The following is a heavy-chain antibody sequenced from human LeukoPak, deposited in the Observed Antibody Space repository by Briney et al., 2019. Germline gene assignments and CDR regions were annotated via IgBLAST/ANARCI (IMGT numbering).Heavy chain of an antibody. V-gene: IGHV4-39*07. D-gene: IGHD4-17*01. CDR2: IYYSGST. Sequence: PSETLSLTRTVSGGSISSSSYYWGWIRQPPGKGLEWIGSIYYSGSTYYNPSLKSRVTISVDTSKNQFSLKLSSVTAADTAVYYCASSPYGDYAYNWFDPWGQGTLVTVSS. CDR1: GGSISSSSYY. J-gene: IGHJ5*02. CDR3: ASSPYGDYAYNWFDP.